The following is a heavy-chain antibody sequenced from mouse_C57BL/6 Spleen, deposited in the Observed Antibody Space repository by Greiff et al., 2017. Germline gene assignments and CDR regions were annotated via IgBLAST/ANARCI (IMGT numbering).Heavy chain of an antibody. J-gene: IGHJ2*01. D-gene: IGHD1-1*01. CDR2: IYPGNSDT. CDR3: TRNPYYGSREYFDY. CDR1: GYTFTSYW. Sequence: EVQLQQSGTVLARPGASVKMSCKTSGYTFTSYWMHWVKQRPGQGLEWIGAIYPGNSDTSYNQKFKGKAKLTAVTSASTAYMELSSLTNEDSAVYYCTRNPYYGSREYFDYWGQGTTLTVSS. V-gene: IGHV1-5*01.